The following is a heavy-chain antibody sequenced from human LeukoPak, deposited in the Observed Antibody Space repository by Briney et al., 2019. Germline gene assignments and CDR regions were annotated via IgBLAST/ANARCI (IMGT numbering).Heavy chain of an antibody. CDR1: GGSISSGGYY. CDR3: ASGSYSDAFDI. CDR2: IYYSGST. D-gene: IGHD1-26*01. V-gene: IGHV4-31*03. J-gene: IGHJ3*02. Sequence: SETLSLTCTVSGGSISSGGYYWSWIRQHPGEGLEWIGYIYYSGSTYYNPSLKSRVTISVDTSKNQFSLKLSSVTAADTAVYYYASGSYSDAFDIWGQGTMVTVSS.